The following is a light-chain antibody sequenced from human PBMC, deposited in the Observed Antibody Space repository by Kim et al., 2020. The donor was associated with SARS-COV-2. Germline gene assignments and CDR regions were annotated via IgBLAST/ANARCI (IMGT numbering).Light chain of an antibody. CDR2: DAS. CDR3: QQRNKWPRT. CDR1: QSIGTD. Sequence: LSPAEMASLSCRASQSIGTDLGLYQQKPGQTPRLFIYDASNRSPGIPARFSGSGSGTDFTLTVSSLEPEDSAVYYCQQRNKWPRTFGQGTKVDIK. J-gene: IGKJ1*01. V-gene: IGKV3-11*01.